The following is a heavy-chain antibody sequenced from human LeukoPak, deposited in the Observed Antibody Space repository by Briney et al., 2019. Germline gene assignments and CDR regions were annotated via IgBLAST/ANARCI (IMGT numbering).Heavy chain of an antibody. CDR3: AKDSDYYYYMDV. CDR2: IDSIGDST. V-gene: IGHV3-64*04. J-gene: IGHJ6*03. Sequence: GGSLRLSCAASGFTFNSYAMQWVRQAPGKGLEYVSVIDSIGDSTYYADSVKGRFTISRDNSKNTLYLQMNSLRAEDTAVYYCAKDSDYYYYMDVWGTGTTVTVSS. CDR1: GFTFNSYA.